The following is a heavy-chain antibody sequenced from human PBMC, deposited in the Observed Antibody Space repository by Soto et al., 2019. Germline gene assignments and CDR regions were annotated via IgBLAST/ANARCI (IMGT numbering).Heavy chain of an antibody. CDR2: IIPIFGTA. J-gene: IGHJ1*01. CDR1: GGTFSSYA. V-gene: IGHV1-69*13. D-gene: IGHD3-22*01. CDR3: ASAPTDLYYYDSSGYAEYFQH. Sequence: SVKVSCKASGGTFSSYAISWVRQAPGQGLEWMGGIIPIFGTANYAQKFQGRVTITADESTSTAYMELSSLRSEDTAVYYCASAPTDLYYYDSSGYAEYFQHWGQGTLVTVSS.